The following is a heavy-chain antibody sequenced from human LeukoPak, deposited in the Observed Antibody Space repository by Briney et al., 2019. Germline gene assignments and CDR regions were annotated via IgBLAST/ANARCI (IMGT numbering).Heavy chain of an antibody. D-gene: IGHD4-17*01. CDR2: IRYSSSHI. CDR1: GFTFSSYS. V-gene: IGHV3-21*05. J-gene: IGHJ4*02. Sequence: PGGSLRLSCVASGFTFSSYSMNWVRQAPGKGLEWVSYIRYSSSHIYYADSVKGRLTISRDNAKNSVYLQMNSLRDEDTAIYYCARDLGMTDGDYVSYFDYWGQGTLVTVSS. CDR3: ARDLGMTDGDYVSYFDY.